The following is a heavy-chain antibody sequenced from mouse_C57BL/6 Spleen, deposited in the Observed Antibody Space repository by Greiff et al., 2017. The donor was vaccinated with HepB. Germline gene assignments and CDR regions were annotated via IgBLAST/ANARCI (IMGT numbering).Heavy chain of an antibody. CDR2: IDPSDSYT. CDR3: ARSENYGSSSLDY. Sequence: QVQLKQPGAELVRPGTSVKLSCKASGYTFTSYWMHWVKQRPGQGLEWIGVIDPSDSYTNYNQKFKGKATLTVDTSSSTAYMQLSSLTSEDSAVYYCARSENYGSSSLDYWGQGTTLTVSS. CDR1: GYTFTSYW. V-gene: IGHV1-59*01. D-gene: IGHD1-1*01. J-gene: IGHJ2*01.